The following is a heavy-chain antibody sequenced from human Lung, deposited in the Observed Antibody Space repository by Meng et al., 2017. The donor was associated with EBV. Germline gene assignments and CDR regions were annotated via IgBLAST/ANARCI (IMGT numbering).Heavy chain of an antibody. CDR1: GASICSAVF. J-gene: IGHJ5*02. D-gene: IGHD2-2*02. CDR3: ARVVGDCASCYKGWFDP. V-gene: IGHV4-30-4*01. Sequence: QVPLQEPGPRLVRPSSTLSLPCTSSGASICSAVFWIWIRQPPGKDLEWIGYISYSGATHYNPSLKSRLTISVDTAKNQFSLSLSSVTAADTAVYYCARVVGDCASCYKGWFDPWGQGTLVTVSS. CDR2: ISYSGAT.